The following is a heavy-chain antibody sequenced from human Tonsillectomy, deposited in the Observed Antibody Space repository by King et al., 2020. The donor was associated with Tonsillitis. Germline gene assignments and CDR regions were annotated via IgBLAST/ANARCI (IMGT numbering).Heavy chain of an antibody. J-gene: IGHJ3*02. V-gene: IGHV4-34*01. Sequence: VQLQQWGAGLLKPSETLSLTCAVYGGSFSGYYWSWIRQPPGKGLEWIGEINHSGSTNYNPSLKSQVTISVDTSKNQFSLKLSSVTAADTAVYYCARRDTVVVPAAWHAFDIWDQGTMVTVSS. CDR2: INHSGST. CDR3: ARRDTVVVPAAWHAFDI. CDR1: GGSFSGYY. D-gene: IGHD2-2*01.